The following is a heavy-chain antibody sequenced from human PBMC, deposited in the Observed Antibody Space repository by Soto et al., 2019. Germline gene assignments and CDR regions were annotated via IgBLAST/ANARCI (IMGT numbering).Heavy chain of an antibody. J-gene: IGHJ6*02. Sequence: NPSETLSLTCAVYGGSFSGYYWSWIRQPPGKGLEWIGEINHSGSTNYNPSLKSRVTISVDTSKNQFSLKLSSVTAADTAVYYCARLVGVKYYYYYYGMDVWGQGTTVTV. CDR3: ARLVGVKYYYYYYGMDV. V-gene: IGHV4-34*01. CDR2: INHSGST. D-gene: IGHD3-10*01. CDR1: GGSFSGYY.